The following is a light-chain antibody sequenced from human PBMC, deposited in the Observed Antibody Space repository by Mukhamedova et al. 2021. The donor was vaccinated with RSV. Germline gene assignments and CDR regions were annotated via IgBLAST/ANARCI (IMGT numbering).Light chain of an antibody. CDR3: QQSFGDLVT. J-gene: IGKJ4*01. Sequence: WYQRRVHGKVPKLLTYAASNLQSGVPSRFSGSGSGTDFTLTITTLQPEDFATYYCQQSFGDLVTFGGGTKVEIK. V-gene: IGKV1-39*01. CDR2: AAS.